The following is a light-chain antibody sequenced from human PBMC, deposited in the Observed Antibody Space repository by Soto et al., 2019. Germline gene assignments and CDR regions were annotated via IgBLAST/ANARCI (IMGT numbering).Light chain of an antibody. CDR2: EDI. J-gene: IGLJ2*01. CDR3: CSYAGGTSVV. CDR1: SSDVGRYNL. V-gene: IGLV2-23*01. Sequence: QSVLTQPASASRSLGQSITISCTGSSSDVGRYNLVSWYQQHPGKAPKLLIYEDIERPSGVSNRFSGSKSGNTASLTISGLQTEDEPDYYCCSYAGGTSVVFGGGTKLTIL.